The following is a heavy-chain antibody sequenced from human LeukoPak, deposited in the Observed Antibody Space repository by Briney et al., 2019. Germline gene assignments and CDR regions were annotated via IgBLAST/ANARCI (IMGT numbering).Heavy chain of an antibody. CDR3: ARERRGAAAGLDY. J-gene: IGHJ4*02. CDR1: GFTVSSNY. Sequence: GGSLRLSCAASGFTVSSNYMSWVRQAPGKGLEWVSVIYSGGSTYYAGSVKGRFTISRDNSKNTLYLQMNSLRAEDTAVYYCARERRGAAAGLDYWGQGTLVTVSS. D-gene: IGHD6-13*01. CDR2: IYSGGST. V-gene: IGHV3-66*01.